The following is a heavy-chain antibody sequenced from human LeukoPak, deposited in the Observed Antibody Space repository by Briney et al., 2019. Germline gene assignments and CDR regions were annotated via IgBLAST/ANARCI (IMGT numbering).Heavy chain of an antibody. CDR3: ARSRYLDY. CDR1: GFTFSTYW. J-gene: IGHJ4*02. V-gene: IGHV3-7*03. Sequence: GGSLRVSGAASGFTFSTYWMSWARQAPGKGLEWVANIKQDGSEKNYVDSVKGRFTISRDNAKNSLYLQMNSLRAEDTAVYYCARSRYLDYWGQGTLVTVFS. CDR2: IKQDGSEK.